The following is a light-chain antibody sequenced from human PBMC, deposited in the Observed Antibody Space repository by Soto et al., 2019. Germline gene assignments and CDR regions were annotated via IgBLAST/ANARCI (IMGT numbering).Light chain of an antibody. Sequence: DIVMTQSPDSLAVSLGERATINCKSSQSVLYSSNNKNYLAWYQHKPGQPPKLLLYWASMRESGVPDRISGSGSGTDFTLTINSLQAEDVAVYYCQQFHSYPLTFGGGTKVDTK. CDR1: QSVLYSSNNKNY. CDR3: QQFHSYPLT. J-gene: IGKJ4*01. CDR2: WAS. V-gene: IGKV4-1*01.